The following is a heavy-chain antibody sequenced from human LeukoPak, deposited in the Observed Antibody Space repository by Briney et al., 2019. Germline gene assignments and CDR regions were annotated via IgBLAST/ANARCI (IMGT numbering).Heavy chain of an antibody. CDR3: ARDQEAYYYGSGSSLFDY. CDR2: ISAYNGNT. D-gene: IGHD3-10*01. CDR1: GYTFTSYG. J-gene: IGHJ4*02. V-gene: IGHV1-18*01. Sequence: ASVKVSCKASGYTFTSYGISWVRQAPGQGLEWMGWISAYNGNTNYAQKLQGRVTMTTDTSTSTAYMELSSLRSEDTAVYYCARDQEAYYYGSGSSLFDYWGQGTLVTVSS.